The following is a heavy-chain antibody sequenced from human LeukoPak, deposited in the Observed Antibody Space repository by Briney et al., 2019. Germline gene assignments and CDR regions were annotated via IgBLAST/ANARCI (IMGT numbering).Heavy chain of an antibody. V-gene: IGHV4-34*01. CDR1: GGSFSGYY. CDR2: INHSGST. J-gene: IGHJ6*03. CDR3: ARVTVPGYYMDV. D-gene: IGHD6-6*01. Sequence: SETLSPTCAVYGGSFSGYYWSWIRQPPGKGLEWIGEINHSGSTNYNPSLKSRVTISVDTSKNQFSLKLSSVTAADTAVYYCARVTVPGYYMDVWGKGTTVTVSS.